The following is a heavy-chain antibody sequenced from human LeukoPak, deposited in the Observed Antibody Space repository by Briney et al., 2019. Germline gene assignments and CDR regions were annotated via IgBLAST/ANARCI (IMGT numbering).Heavy chain of an antibody. J-gene: IGHJ5*02. D-gene: IGHD6-6*01. CDR2: IYPGDSDT. CDR1: GYSFTSYW. Sequence: GESLKISCKGSGYSFTSYWIAWVRQMPGKGLEWMGIIYPGDSDTRYSPSFQGQVTISADKSTSTAYLQWSSLKASDTAMYYCARSPRLPTAARPSSSFWFDPWGQGTQVTVSS. CDR3: ARSPRLPTAARPSSSFWFDP. V-gene: IGHV5-51*01.